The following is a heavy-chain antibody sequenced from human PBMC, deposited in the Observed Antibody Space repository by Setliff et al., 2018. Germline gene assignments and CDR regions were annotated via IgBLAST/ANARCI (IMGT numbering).Heavy chain of an antibody. CDR1: GFTFSGSA. D-gene: IGHD3-22*01. J-gene: IGHJ3*02. Sequence: PGGSLRLSCAASGFTFSGSAMHWVRQASGKGLEWVGRIRSKANSYATAYAASVKGRFTISRDDSKNTAYLQMNSLKTEDTAVYYCTSQNYYDSSGLFPVVAFDIWGQGTMVTVSS. V-gene: IGHV3-73*01. CDR2: IRSKANSYAT. CDR3: TSQNYYDSSGLFPVVAFDI.